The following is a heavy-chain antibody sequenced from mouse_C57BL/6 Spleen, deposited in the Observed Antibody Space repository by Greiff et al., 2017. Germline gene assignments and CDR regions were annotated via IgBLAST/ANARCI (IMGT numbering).Heavy chain of an antibody. V-gene: IGHV5-9*01. CDR2: VRGDGGNT. Sequence: EVKLQESGGGLVKPGGSLKLSCAASGFTFSSYTMSWVRQTPEKRLAWVATVRGDGGNTYYPDSVKGRFTISRDNAKNTLYLQMSSLRSEDTALYYCARQYSYFDYWGQGTTLTVSS. J-gene: IGHJ2*01. CDR1: GFTFSSYT. CDR3: ARQYSYFDY.